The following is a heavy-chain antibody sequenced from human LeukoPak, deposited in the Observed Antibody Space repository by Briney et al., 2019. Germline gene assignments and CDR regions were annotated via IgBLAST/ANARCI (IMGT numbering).Heavy chain of an antibody. CDR3: AKAVRISNLGVDY. CDR2: ISSGGGST. CDR1: GFTFSSYA. Sequence: PGGSLRLSCAASGFTFSSYAMSWVRQAPGKGLEWVSGISSGGGSTYYADSVKGRFTISRDNSKNTLYLQMNSQREEDTAVYYCAKAVRISNLGVDYWGQGTLVTVSS. D-gene: IGHD3-16*01. V-gene: IGHV3-23*01. J-gene: IGHJ4*02.